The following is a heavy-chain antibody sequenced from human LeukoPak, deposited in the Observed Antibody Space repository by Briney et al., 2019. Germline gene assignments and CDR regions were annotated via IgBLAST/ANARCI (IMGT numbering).Heavy chain of an antibody. CDR3: AREGLAAAGSWLPAFDI. J-gene: IGHJ3*02. Sequence: SETLSLTCTVSGGSISSYYWSWIRQPAGKGLEWIGRIYTSGSTNCNPSLKSRVTMSVDTSKNQFSLKLSSVTAADTAVYYCAREGLAAAGSWLPAFDIWGQGTMVTVSS. V-gene: IGHV4-4*07. CDR1: GGSISSYY. CDR2: IYTSGST. D-gene: IGHD6-13*01.